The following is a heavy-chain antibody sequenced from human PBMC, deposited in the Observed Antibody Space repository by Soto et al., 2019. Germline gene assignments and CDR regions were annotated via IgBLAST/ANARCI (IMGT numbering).Heavy chain of an antibody. CDR3: ARDFHTETY. CDR2: ISYDGSNK. J-gene: IGHJ4*02. Sequence: GGSLRLSCAASGFTFTTYAMHWVRQAPGKGLEWVAVISYDGSNKYYADSVKGRFTISRDNSKNTLYLQMNSLRVEDTAVYYCARDFHTETYWGQGTLVTVYS. V-gene: IGHV3-30-3*01. CDR1: GFTFTTYA.